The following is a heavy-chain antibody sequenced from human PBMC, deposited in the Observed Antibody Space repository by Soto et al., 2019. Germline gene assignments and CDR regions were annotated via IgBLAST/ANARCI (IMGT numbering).Heavy chain of an antibody. Sequence: ASVKVSCKASGYTFTSYAMHWVRQAPGQRLEWMGWINAGNGNTKYSQKFQGRVTITRDTSASTAYMELSSLRSEDTAVYYCARERKIFGVVTDRPGSYNWFDPWGQGTLVTVSS. V-gene: IGHV1-3*01. D-gene: IGHD3-3*01. J-gene: IGHJ5*02. CDR2: INAGNGNT. CDR3: ARERKIFGVVTDRPGSYNWFDP. CDR1: GYTFTSYA.